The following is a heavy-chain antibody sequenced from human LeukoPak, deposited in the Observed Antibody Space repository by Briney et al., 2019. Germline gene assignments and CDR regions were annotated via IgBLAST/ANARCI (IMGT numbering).Heavy chain of an antibody. D-gene: IGHD6-19*01. CDR2: IDTDGSGT. CDR3: ARGGFSSGLDY. V-gene: IGHV3-74*01. CDR1: GITFNNHW. J-gene: IGHJ4*02. Sequence: GGSLSLSCAASGITFNNHWLHWVRPAPGGGRVWDSRIDTDGSGTIYADSVKWRLTVSRDNAKTALYLQMTSLRAEDTAVYYCARGGFSSGLDYWGQGILVTVSS.